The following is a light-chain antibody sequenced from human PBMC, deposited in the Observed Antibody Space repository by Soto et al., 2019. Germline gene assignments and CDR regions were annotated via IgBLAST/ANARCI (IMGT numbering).Light chain of an antibody. Sequence: DIVMTQSPLSLSVTPGQPASISCRSSQSLVYSDGNTSLNWYQQRPGQSPRRPIYKVSYRNSGVPYRFIGSGSGTDFTLKISRVEAEDVGVYYCMQGTRWPRTFGQGTKIEIK. CDR3: MQGTRWPRT. V-gene: IGKV2-30*01. J-gene: IGKJ1*01. CDR2: KVS. CDR1: QSLVYSDGNTS.